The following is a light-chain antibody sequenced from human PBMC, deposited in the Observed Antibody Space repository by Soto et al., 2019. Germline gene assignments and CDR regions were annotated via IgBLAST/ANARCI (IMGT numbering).Light chain of an antibody. CDR2: EVS. CDR1: NSDVGGCPY. J-gene: IGLJ3*02. V-gene: IGLV2-14*01. Sequence: QSALTQPASVSGSPGQSITISCTGTNSDVGGCPYVSWYQQHSGKAPKLMIHEVSNRPSGVSNRFSGSKSGNTASLTISGLQAEDEADYYCSSYTGSRAVVFGRGTKLTVL. CDR3: SSYTGSRAVV.